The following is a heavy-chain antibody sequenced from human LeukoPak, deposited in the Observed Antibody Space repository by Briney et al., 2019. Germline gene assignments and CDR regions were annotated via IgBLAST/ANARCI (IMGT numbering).Heavy chain of an antibody. D-gene: IGHD3-3*01. CDR1: GGSISSGDYY. J-gene: IGHJ5*02. CDR2: IYCSGST. CDR3: ARAWPVFGVAPRFDP. V-gene: IGHV4-30-4*08. Sequence: SQTLSLTCTVSGGSISSGDYYWSWIRQPPGKGLEWLGYIYCSGSTYYNPSLKSRVTISVDTSKNQFSLKLSSVTAADTAVYYCARAWPVFGVAPRFDPWGQGTLVTVSS.